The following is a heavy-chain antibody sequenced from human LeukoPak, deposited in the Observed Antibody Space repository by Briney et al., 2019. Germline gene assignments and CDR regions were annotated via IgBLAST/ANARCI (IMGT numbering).Heavy chain of an antibody. CDR3: AKGERVPAAMPPDAFDI. V-gene: IGHV3-23*01. CDR2: ISGSGGST. D-gene: IGHD2-2*01. J-gene: IGHJ3*02. CDR1: GFTFSSYA. Sequence: GGSLRLSCAASGFTFSSYAMSWVRQAPGKGLEWVSAISGSGGSTYYADSVKGRFTISRDNSKNTLYLQMNSLRAEDTAVYYCAKGERVPAAMPPDAFDIWGQGTMVTVSS.